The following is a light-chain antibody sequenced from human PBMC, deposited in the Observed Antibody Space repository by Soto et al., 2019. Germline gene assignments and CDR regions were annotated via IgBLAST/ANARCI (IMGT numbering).Light chain of an antibody. CDR1: QSDSSSY. J-gene: IGKJ1*01. V-gene: IGKV3-20*01. CDR3: HQYGSTPRT. CDR2: GAS. Sequence: EIVLTQSPGTLSLSPGERATLSCRASQSDSSSYLAWYQQKPGQAPRLLIYGASSRATGIPDRFSGSGSGTDFTLTISRLEPEDFAVYYCHQYGSTPRTFGQGTKVEIK.